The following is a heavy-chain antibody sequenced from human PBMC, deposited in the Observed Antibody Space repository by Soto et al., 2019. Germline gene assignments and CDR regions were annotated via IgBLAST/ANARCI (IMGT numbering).Heavy chain of an antibody. V-gene: IGHV1-46*01. D-gene: IGHD2-15*01. CDR1: GYTFTSYY. Sequence: ASVKVSGKASGYTFTSYYMHWVRQAPGQGLEWMGIINPSGGSTSYAQKFQGRVRMTRDTSTSTVYMELSSLRSEDTAVYYCASVYCSGGGCYGIDYWGQGTLVTV. CDR2: INPSGGST. CDR3: ASVYCSGGGCYGIDY. J-gene: IGHJ4*02.